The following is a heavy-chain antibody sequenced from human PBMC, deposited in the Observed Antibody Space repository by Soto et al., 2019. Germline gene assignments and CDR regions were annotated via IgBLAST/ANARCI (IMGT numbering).Heavy chain of an antibody. D-gene: IGHD3-10*01. CDR1: GGSFSGYY. CDR2: INHSGST. J-gene: IGHJ6*03. CDR3: AIPPVGELSPNYYMDV. Sequence: SETLSLTCAVYGGSFSGYYWSWIRQPPGKGLEWIGEINHSGSTNYNPSLKSRVTISVDTSKNQFSLKLSSVTAADTAVYYCAIPPVGELSPNYYMDVWGKGTTVTVSS. V-gene: IGHV4-34*01.